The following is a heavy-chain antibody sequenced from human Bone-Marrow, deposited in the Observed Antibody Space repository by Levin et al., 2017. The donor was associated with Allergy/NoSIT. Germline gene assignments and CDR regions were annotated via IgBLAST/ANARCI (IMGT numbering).Heavy chain of an antibody. D-gene: IGHD5-24*01. J-gene: IGHJ4*02. CDR3: ARDYGMATIRGIDY. V-gene: IGHV3-30-3*01. CDR1: GFTFSSYA. CDR2: ISYDGSNK. Sequence: GGSLRLSCAASGFTFSSYAMHWVRQAPGKGLEWVAVISYDGSNKYYADSVKGRFTISRDNSKNTLYLQMNSLRAEDTAVYYCARDYGMATIRGIDYWGQGTLVTVSS.